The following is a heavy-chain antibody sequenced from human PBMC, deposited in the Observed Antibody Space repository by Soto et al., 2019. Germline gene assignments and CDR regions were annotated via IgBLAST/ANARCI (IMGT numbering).Heavy chain of an antibody. J-gene: IGHJ6*02. D-gene: IGHD6-13*01. Sequence: PGGSLRLSCAASGFTFSSYAMHWVRQAPGKGLEWVAVISYDGSNKYYAGSVKGRFTISRDNSKNTLYLQMNSLRAEDTAVYYCARDQYSSSWYYYYYYGMDVWGQGTTVTVSS. CDR1: GFTFSSYA. CDR3: ARDQYSSSWYYYYYYGMDV. V-gene: IGHV3-30-3*01. CDR2: ISYDGSNK.